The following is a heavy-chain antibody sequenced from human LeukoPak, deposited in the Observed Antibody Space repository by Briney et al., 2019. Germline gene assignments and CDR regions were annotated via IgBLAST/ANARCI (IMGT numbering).Heavy chain of an antibody. CDR3: AKGLSQDQISWFDP. CDR2: INPNSGAT. D-gene: IGHD2-2*01. CDR1: GYSFTGHY. J-gene: IGHJ5*02. V-gene: IGHV1-2*02. Sequence: ASVKVSCKASGYSFTGHYVHWVRQAPGQGLEWLGCINPNSGATTYAQTFQGRVTMTRDMSVNTAYMEVRRLTSDDTAVYYCAKGLSQDQISWFDPWGQGTPVTVSS.